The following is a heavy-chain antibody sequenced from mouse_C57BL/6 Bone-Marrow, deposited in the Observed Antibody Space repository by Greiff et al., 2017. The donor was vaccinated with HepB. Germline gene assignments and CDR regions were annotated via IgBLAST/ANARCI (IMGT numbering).Heavy chain of an antibody. CDR1: GYTFTSYW. J-gene: IGHJ3*01. Sequence: VQLQQPGAELVMPGASVKLSCKASGYTFTSYWMHWVKQRPGQGLEWIGEIDPSDSYTNYNQKFKGKSTLTVDKSSSTAYMQLSSLTSEDSAVYYCAGGLAFAYWGQGTLVTVSA. V-gene: IGHV1-69*01. CDR3: AGGLAFAY. D-gene: IGHD2-2*01. CDR2: IDPSDSYT.